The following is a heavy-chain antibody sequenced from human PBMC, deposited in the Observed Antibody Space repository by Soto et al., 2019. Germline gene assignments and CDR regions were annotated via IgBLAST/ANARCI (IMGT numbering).Heavy chain of an antibody. Sequence: PSETLSLTCTVSGGSISSGDYYWSWIRQPPGKGLEWIGYIYYSGSTYYNPSLKSRVTISVDTSKNQFSLKLSSVTAADTAVYYCARGKDYYDSSRYLTFDYWGQGTLVTVYS. J-gene: IGHJ4*02. CDR3: ARGKDYYDSSRYLTFDY. V-gene: IGHV4-30-4*01. D-gene: IGHD3-22*01. CDR1: GGSISSGDYY. CDR2: IYYSGST.